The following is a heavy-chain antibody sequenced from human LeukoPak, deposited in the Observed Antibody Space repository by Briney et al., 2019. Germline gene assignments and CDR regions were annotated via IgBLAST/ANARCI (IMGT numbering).Heavy chain of an antibody. CDR1: GFTFSSYW. V-gene: IGHV3-74*01. J-gene: IGHJ4*02. D-gene: IGHD1-26*01. Sequence: PGGSLRLSCVASGFTFSSYWMHWVRQVPGKGLVWVSRINNDGSSTTYADSVKGRFTISRDNAKNTLYLQMNSLRAEDTAVYYCARESAMGATTGDYWGQGTLVTVSS. CDR2: INNDGSST. CDR3: ARESAMGATTGDY.